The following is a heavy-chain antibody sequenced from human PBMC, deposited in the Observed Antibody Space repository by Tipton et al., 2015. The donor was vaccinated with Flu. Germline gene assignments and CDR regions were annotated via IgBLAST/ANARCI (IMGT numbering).Heavy chain of an antibody. CDR3: AREGGLGYCSSTSCPRYFQH. D-gene: IGHD2-2*01. J-gene: IGHJ1*01. V-gene: IGHV1-69*06. Sequence: QSGAEVKKPGSSVEVSCKASGGTFSSYAISWVRQAPGQGLEWMGGIIPIFGTANYAQKFQGRVTITADKSTSTAYMELSSLRSEDTAVYYCAREGGLGYCSSTSCPRYFQHWGQGTLVTVSS. CDR2: IIPIFGTA. CDR1: GGTFSSYA.